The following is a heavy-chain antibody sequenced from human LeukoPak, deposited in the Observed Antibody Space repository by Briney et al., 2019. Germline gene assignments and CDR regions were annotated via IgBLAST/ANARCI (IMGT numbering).Heavy chain of an antibody. CDR3: ARDVGYDSSGSYHYYFDY. D-gene: IGHD3-22*01. J-gene: IGHJ4*02. CDR2: IKQAGGGI. V-gene: IGHV3-7*01. Sequence: GGSLRLSCAASRFTFSSYWMTWVRQAPGKGLEWVSNIKQAGGGIHYVDSVQGRFTISRDNAKNSLYLQMNSLRAEDTAVYYCARDVGYDSSGSYHYYFDYWGLGTLVTVSS. CDR1: RFTFSSYW.